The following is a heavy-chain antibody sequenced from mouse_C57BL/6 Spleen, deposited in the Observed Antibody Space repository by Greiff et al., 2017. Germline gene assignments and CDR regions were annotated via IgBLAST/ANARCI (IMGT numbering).Heavy chain of an antibody. CDR1: GYTFTDYE. Sequence: QVQLQQSGAELVRPGASVTLSCKASGYTFTDYEMHWVKQTPVHGLEWIGAIDPETGGTAYNQKFKGKAILTADKSSSTAYMELRSLTSEDSAVYYCTETGTNYAMDYWGQGTSVTVSS. J-gene: IGHJ4*01. V-gene: IGHV1-15*01. CDR3: TETGTNYAMDY. D-gene: IGHD4-1*01. CDR2: IDPETGGT.